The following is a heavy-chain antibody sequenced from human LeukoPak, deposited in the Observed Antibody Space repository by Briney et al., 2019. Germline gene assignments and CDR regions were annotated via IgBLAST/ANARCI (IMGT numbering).Heavy chain of an antibody. CDR3: TRSSAGFDY. CDR2: IKPDGSQR. CDR1: GFTLSSSW. Sequence: GGSLRLSCAASGFTLSSSWMSWVRQAPGKGLEWVANIKPDGSQRYYVDSVKGRFTISRDNAENSVHLQMNSLRAEDTAIYFCTRSSAGFDYWGQGILVTVSS. D-gene: IGHD6-25*01. V-gene: IGHV3-7*01. J-gene: IGHJ4*02.